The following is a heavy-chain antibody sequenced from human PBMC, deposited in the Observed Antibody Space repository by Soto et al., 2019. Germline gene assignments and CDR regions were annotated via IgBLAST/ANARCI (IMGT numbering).Heavy chain of an antibody. D-gene: IGHD3-10*01. CDR3: ATRGVTPPSAYYGMDV. CDR2: IDPSDSYT. V-gene: IGHV5-10-1*01. CDR1: GYSFTSYW. Sequence: LGESLKISCKGSGYSFTSYWISRVRQMPGKGLEWMGRIDPSDSYTNYSPSFQGHVTISADKSISTAYLQWSSLKASDTAMYYCATRGVTPPSAYYGMDVWGQGTTVTISS. J-gene: IGHJ6*02.